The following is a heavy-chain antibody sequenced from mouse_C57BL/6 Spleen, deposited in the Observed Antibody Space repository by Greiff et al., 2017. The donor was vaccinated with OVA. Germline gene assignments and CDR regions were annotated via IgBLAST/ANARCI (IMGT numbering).Heavy chain of an antibody. J-gene: IGHJ2*01. CDR3: ARGGGGSSYERVDY. CDR1: GYTFTSYW. D-gene: IGHD1-1*01. V-gene: IGHV1-52*01. Sequence: QVQLQQPGAELVRPGSSVKLSCKASGYTFTSYWMHWVKQRPIQGLEWIGNIDPSDSETHYNQKFKDKATLTVDKCSSTAYMQISGLTSENCAVYYCARGGGGSSYERVDYWGQGTTLTVSS. CDR2: IDPSDSET.